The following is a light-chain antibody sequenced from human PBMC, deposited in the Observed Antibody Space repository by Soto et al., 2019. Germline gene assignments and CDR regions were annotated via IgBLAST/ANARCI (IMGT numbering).Light chain of an antibody. CDR1: QSVLYSSDNKNY. CDR3: QQYYSTPPT. Sequence: DIVMTQSPDSLAVSLGERATINGKSSQSVLYSSDNKNYLAWYQQKPGQPPKLLIYWASTRESGVPDRFSGSGSGTDFTLTISSLQAEHVAVYYCQQYYSTPPTFGQGTKLEIK. CDR2: WAS. J-gene: IGKJ2*01. V-gene: IGKV4-1*01.